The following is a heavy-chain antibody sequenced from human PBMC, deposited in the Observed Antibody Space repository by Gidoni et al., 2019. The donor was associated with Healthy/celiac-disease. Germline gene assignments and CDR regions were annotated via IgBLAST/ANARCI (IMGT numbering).Heavy chain of an antibody. CDR1: GGSFRGYY. J-gene: IGHJ4*02. V-gene: IGHV4-34*01. CDR3: ARGDSSSWYGY. Sequence: QVQLQPWGAGLLKPSEPLSLTCAVYGGSFRGYYWSWIRQPPGKGLEWIGEINHSGSTNYNPSLKSRVTISVDTSKNQFSLKLSSVTAADTAVYYCARGDSSSWYGYWGQGTLVTVSS. CDR2: INHSGST. D-gene: IGHD6-13*01.